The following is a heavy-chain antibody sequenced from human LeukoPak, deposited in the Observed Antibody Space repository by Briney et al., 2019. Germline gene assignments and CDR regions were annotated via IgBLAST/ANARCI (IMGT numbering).Heavy chain of an antibody. CDR2: SIPILGIA. D-gene: IGHD2-15*01. CDR1: GGTFSSYA. J-gene: IGHJ6*02. V-gene: IGHV1-69*04. CDR3: ARDRYCSGGSFYSYYYGMDV. Sequence: ASVKVSCKASGGTFSSYAISWVRQAPGQGLEWMGRSIPILGIANYAQKFQGRVTITADKSTSTAYMELSSLRSEDTAVYYCARDRYCSGGSFYSYYYGMDVWGQGTTVTVSS.